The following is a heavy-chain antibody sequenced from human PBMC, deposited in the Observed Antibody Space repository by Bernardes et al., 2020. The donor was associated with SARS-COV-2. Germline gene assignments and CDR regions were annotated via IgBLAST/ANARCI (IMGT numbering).Heavy chain of an antibody. D-gene: IGHD3-3*01. V-gene: IGHV1-18*01. CDR2: ISAYNGNT. CDR1: GYTFTSYV. CDR3: ARVGSSITIFGVVTRRGYDV. J-gene: IGHJ6*02. Sequence: SVKVSCKASGYTFTSYVISWVRQAPGQGLEWMGWISAYNGNTNYAQKLQGRVTMTTDTSTSTAYMELRSLRSDDTAVYYCARVGSSITIFGVVTRRGYDVWGQGTTVTVAS.